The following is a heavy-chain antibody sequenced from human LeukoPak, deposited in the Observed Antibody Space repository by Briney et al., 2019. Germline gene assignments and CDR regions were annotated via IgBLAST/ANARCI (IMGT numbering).Heavy chain of an antibody. J-gene: IGHJ6*02. CDR2: IIPIFGTA. Sequence: SVKVSCKASGGTFSSYAISWVRQAPGQGLEWMGGIIPIFGTANYAQKFQGRATITADESTSTAYMELSSLRSEDTAVYYCARFHGSGSYYKRVYGMDVWGQGTTVTVSS. V-gene: IGHV1-69*13. D-gene: IGHD3-10*01. CDR3: ARFHGSGSYYKRVYGMDV. CDR1: GGTFSSYA.